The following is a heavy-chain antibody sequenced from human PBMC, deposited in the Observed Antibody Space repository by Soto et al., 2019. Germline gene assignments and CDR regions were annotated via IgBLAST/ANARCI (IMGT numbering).Heavy chain of an antibody. V-gene: IGHV4-61*01. CDR1: GVSVSSGWFY. CDR2: GSNSGTT. J-gene: IGHJ4*02. Sequence: QVQLQESGPRLVKPSETLSLTCSVSGVSVSSGWFYWAWIRQPPGKGLEWIGFGSNSGTTNYKPSLKSRVTISVDTSRSQISLKVNSLTAADTAVYYCARGATVTQYDYWGQGTQVTVSS. D-gene: IGHD4-17*01. CDR3: ARGATVTQYDY.